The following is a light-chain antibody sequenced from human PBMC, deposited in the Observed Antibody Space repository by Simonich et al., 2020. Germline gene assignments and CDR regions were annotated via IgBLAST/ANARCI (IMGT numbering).Light chain of an antibody. CDR1: SSDVGGYNY. J-gene: IGLJ3*02. CDR2: DFS. CDR3: SSYTSSSTFV. Sequence: QSALTQPASVSGSPGQSITISCTGTSSDVGGYNYFSWYQQHPGKAPKLMIYDFSKRPSGVSNRFSGSKSGNTASLTISGLQAEDEADYYCSSYTSSSTFVFGGGTKLTVL. V-gene: IGLV2-14*01.